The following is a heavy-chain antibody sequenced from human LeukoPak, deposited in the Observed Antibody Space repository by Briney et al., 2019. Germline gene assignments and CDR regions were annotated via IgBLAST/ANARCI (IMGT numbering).Heavy chain of an antibody. CDR2: ISSSGSTI. Sequence: GGSLRLSCAASGFTFSDYCMSWIRQAPGKGLEWVSYISSSGSTIYYADSVKGRFTISRDNAKNSLYLQMNSLRAEDTAVYYCARSIAADATTFGYWGQGTLVTVSS. CDR3: ARSIAADATTFGY. J-gene: IGHJ4*02. V-gene: IGHV3-11*01. CDR1: GFTFSDYC. D-gene: IGHD6-25*01.